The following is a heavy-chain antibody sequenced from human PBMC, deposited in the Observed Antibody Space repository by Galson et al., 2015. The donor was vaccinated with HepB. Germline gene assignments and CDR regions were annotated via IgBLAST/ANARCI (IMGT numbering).Heavy chain of an antibody. D-gene: IGHD3-10*01. Sequence: SLRLSCAASGFMFSSYGNYHMGWVRQAPGKGPEPLSTISDSGDRTYYGDSVKGRLTITRDNSKNTLYLQMISLGAEDTAVYYCARVGFGESDAFDIWGQGTMVTVSS. V-gene: IGHV3-23*01. J-gene: IGHJ3*02. CDR3: ARVGFGESDAFDI. CDR2: ISDSGDRT. CDR1: GFMFSSYG.